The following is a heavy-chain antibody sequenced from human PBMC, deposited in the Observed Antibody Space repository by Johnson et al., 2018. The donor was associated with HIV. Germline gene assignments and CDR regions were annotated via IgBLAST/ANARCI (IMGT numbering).Heavy chain of an antibody. CDR2: VSWNTGNI. V-gene: IGHV3-9*01. Sequence: VQLVESGGGVVQPGRSLRLSCAASGFTFSSYAIHWVRQAPGKGLEWVPTVSWNTGNIDSAASVKGRFTISRDNAKKSLHLHMNSLRAEDTAVYYCAREVDGFDIWGQGTMVTVSS. J-gene: IGHJ3*02. CDR1: GFTFSSYA. CDR3: AREVDGFDI.